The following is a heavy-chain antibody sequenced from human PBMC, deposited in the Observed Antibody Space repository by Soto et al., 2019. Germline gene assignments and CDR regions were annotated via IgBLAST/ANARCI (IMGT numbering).Heavy chain of an antibody. CDR1: AFTFSSYS. CDR2: ISGTSTYI. D-gene: IGHD6-19*01. J-gene: IGHJ4*02. V-gene: IGHV3-21*01. CDR3: ARGYSHGWHDS. Sequence: PGGSLRLSCAASAFTFSSYSMNWVRQAPGKGLEWVSSISGTSTYIFYADSVKGRFTISRDNAKNSLYLQMNSLRAEDTAVYYCARGYSHGWHDSWGQGTLVTVSS.